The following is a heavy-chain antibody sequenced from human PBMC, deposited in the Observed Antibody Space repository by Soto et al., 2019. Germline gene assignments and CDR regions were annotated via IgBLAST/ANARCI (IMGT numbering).Heavy chain of an antibody. V-gene: IGHV3-23*01. CDR3: AKDLDDYSSAIDF. Sequence: EVQLLESVGGLGQPGGSLRLSCVGSGFSFRKYALNWVRQAPGKGLEWVSGISGSGGSGRGFYADPVKGRFTISRDNSKNTRYLEMNSLRAEDTAVYYCAKDLDDYSSAIDFWGQGTLVTVSS. CDR1: GFSFRKYA. CDR2: ISGSGGSGRG. J-gene: IGHJ4*02. D-gene: IGHD4-4*01.